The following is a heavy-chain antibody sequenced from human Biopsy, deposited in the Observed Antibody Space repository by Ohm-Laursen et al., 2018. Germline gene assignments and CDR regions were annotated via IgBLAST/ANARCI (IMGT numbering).Heavy chain of an antibody. V-gene: IGHV3-74*01. CDR2: INIDGSVT. D-gene: IGHD3-10*01. J-gene: IGHJ5*02. Sequence: SLRLSCSASGFTFSSYWMHWVRQAPGKGLVWVSCINIDGSVTRYADADSVKGRFTISRDNAKNSVYLQMNSLRVEDTAVFYCVREGDLLSVFDLWGQGTLVTVSS. CDR3: VREGDLLSVFDL. CDR1: GFTFSSYW.